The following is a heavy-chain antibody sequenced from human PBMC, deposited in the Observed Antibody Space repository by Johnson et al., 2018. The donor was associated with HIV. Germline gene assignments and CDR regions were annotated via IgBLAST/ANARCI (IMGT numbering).Heavy chain of an antibody. CDR1: GFTFSSYG. V-gene: IGHV3-30*02. J-gene: IGHJ3*02. Sequence: QVQLVESGGGVVQPGRSLRLSCAASGFTFSSYGMQWVRQAPGKGLEWVAFIRYDGSYRYYADSVKGRFTISRDNSENTLYLQMNSLRAEDTAVYYCARDFVGGVPQGAFDIWGQGTMVTVSS. CDR3: ARDFVGGVPQGAFDI. D-gene: IGHD1-26*01. CDR2: IRYDGSYR.